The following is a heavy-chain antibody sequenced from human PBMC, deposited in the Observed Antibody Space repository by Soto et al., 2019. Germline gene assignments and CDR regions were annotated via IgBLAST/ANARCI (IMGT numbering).Heavy chain of an antibody. CDR3: ASSAGDTAMVNRYYGMDV. Sequence: ASVKVSCKASGYTFTSYDINWVRQATGQGLEWMGWMNPNSGNTGYAQKFQGRVTMTRNTSISTAYLELSSLRSEDTAVYYCASSAGDTAMVNRYYGMDVWGQGTTVTVSS. CDR1: GYTFTSYD. D-gene: IGHD5-18*01. V-gene: IGHV1-8*01. J-gene: IGHJ6*02. CDR2: MNPNSGNT.